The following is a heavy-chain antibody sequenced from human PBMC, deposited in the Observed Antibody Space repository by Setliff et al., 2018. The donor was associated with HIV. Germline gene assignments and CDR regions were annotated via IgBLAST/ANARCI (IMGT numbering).Heavy chain of an antibody. J-gene: IGHJ5*02. Sequence: GASVKVSCKASGGTSSTYTISWVRQAPGQGLEWMGGIIPIFGTANSAQKFQGRVTITRDTSASTAYMELSSLRSEDTAVYYCAGGRFSSSWYFNWFDPWGQGTLVTSPQ. CDR1: GGTSSTYT. V-gene: IGHV1-69*05. CDR2: IIPIFGTA. CDR3: AGGRFSSSWYFNWFDP. D-gene: IGHD6-13*01.